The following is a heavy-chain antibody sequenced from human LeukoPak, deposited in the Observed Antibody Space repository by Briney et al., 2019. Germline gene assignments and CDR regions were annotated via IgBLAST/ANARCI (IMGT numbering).Heavy chain of an antibody. D-gene: IGHD1-1*01. J-gene: IGHJ4*02. CDR1: GFSFSDSY. V-gene: IGHV3-11*06. CDR2: ISGNSGDI. Sequence: PGGSLRLSCAASGFSFSDSYMTWVRQAPGKGLEWLSYISGNSGDINYADSVKGRFTISRDNAKNSLYLQMNSLRVEDTAVYYCARDPRTVRIWGQGTLVTVSS. CDR3: ARDPRTVRI.